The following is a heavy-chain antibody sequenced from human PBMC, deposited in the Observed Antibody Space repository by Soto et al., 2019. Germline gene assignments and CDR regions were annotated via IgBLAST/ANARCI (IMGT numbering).Heavy chain of an antibody. J-gene: IGHJ3*02. V-gene: IGHV1-69*02. CDR2: IIPILGIA. D-gene: IGHD6-19*01. CDR1: GGTFSSYT. Sequence: QVQLVQSGDEVKKPGSSVKVSCKASGGTFSSYTISWVRQAPGQGLEWMGRIIPILGIAKYAQKFQGRVTITADKSTSTAYMELSSLRSEDTSVYYCASLAVADAAFDIWGQGTMVTVPS. CDR3: ASLAVADAAFDI.